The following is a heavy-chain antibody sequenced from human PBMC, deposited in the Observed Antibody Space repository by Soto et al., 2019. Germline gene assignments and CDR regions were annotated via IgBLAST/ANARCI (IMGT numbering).Heavy chain of an antibody. CDR1: GFTFSSYG. D-gene: IGHD3-3*01. CDR3: ARDFRDYDFWSGPHAPNYYYYYGMDV. Sequence: GGSLRLSCAASGFTFSSYGMHWVRQAPGKGLEWVAVIWYDGSNKYYADSVKGRFTISRDNSKNTLYLQMNSLRAEDTAVYYCARDFRDYDFWSGPHAPNYYYYYGMDVWGQGTTVTVSS. V-gene: IGHV3-33*01. CDR2: IWYDGSNK. J-gene: IGHJ6*02.